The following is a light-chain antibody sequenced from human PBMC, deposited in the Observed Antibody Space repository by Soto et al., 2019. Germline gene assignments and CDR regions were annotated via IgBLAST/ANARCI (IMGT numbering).Light chain of an antibody. CDR2: DDT. CDR1: VGL. V-gene: IGLV2-23*01. Sequence: LTQPPSVSAAPGQKVTISCSGTVGLVSGYQQHPGKVPKLIIYDDTKRPSGVSSRFSGSKSGNTASLTISGLQTEDEADYYCCLYVGGRTSGFGTGTRVTVL. J-gene: IGLJ1*01. CDR3: CLYVGGRTSG.